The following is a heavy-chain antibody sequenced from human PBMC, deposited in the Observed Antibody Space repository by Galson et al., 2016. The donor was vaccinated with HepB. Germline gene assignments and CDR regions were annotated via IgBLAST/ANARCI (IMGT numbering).Heavy chain of an antibody. CDR3: ARDGEYYYGSGSYAET. V-gene: IGHV3-53*01. D-gene: IGHD3-10*01. J-gene: IGHJ5*02. Sequence: SLRLSCAASGFTVSRSYMSWVRQAPGKGLEWVSVIYSGGSTYYADSVKGRFNISRENSKNTLHLQMNSLRAEDTAVYYCARDGEYYYGSGSYAETWGQGTLVTVSS. CDR2: IYSGGST. CDR1: GFTVSRSY.